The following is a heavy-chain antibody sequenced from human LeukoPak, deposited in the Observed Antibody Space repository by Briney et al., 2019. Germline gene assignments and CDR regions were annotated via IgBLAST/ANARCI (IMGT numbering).Heavy chain of an antibody. V-gene: IGHV3-23*01. CDR1: GFTFSGYA. CDR2: IVGSGDEA. CDR3: ARGDGRGWLVGY. Sequence: GGSLRLSCAGSGFTFSGYAVTWVRQAPGKGLEWVSSIVGSGDEALYADSVKGRFTMSRDNSKNTAWLQMSGLRAEDTAVYYCARGDGRGWLVGYWGQGTLVTVSS. D-gene: IGHD6-19*01. J-gene: IGHJ4*02.